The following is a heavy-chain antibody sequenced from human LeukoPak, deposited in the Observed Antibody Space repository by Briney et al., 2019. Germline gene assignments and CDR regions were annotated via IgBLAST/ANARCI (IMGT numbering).Heavy chain of an antibody. CDR1: GFTVSSNY. CDR2: ITWNGDSP. D-gene: IGHD1-26*01. Sequence: GGSLRLSCAASGFTVSSNYMSWVRQAPGKGLEWVSGITWNGDSPGYADSVKGRFTISRDNAKKTLYLQMNSLRAEDTAVYYCARGAVAGANFDYWGLGTLVTVSS. J-gene: IGHJ4*02. CDR3: ARGAVAGANFDY. V-gene: IGHV3-20*04.